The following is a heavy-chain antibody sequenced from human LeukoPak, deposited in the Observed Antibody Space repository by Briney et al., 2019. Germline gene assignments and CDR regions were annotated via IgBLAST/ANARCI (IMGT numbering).Heavy chain of an antibody. CDR1: GYTFTSYG. V-gene: IGHV1-18*01. Sequence: SVKLSCKASGYTFTSYGTSSVRQAPRQGLEWRGGISAYNGKTNYAQKLQGRVTMTTDTSTSTAYMELRGLRSDDTAVYYCARGGRDLAYCGGDCYFPNAFDIWGQGTMVTVSS. CDR3: ARGGRDLAYCGGDCYFPNAFDI. D-gene: IGHD2-21*02. J-gene: IGHJ3*02. CDR2: ISAYNGKT.